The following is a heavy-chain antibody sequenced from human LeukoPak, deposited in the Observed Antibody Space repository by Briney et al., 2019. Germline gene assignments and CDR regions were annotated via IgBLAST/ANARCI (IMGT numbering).Heavy chain of an antibody. CDR3: ATAGSGSDY. Sequence: GGSLRLSCAASGFTLSSYAMSSARQAPGQGLEWVSAISGSGGSTYYADSGKCRFTIARDNSKNTLYLQMNTLRAQHPAVYYCATAGSGSDYWGQGTLVTVSS. J-gene: IGHJ4*02. CDR1: GFTLSSYA. CDR2: ISGSGGST. V-gene: IGHV3-23*01. D-gene: IGHD3-10*01.